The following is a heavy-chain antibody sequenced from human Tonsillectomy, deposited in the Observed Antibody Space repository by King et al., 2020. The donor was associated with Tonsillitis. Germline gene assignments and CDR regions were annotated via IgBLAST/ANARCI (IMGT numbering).Heavy chain of an antibody. CDR1: GFTFSSYE. CDR2: ISSSGSTI. V-gene: IGHV3-48*03. J-gene: IGHJ3*02. D-gene: IGHD3-22*01. Sequence: VQLVESGGGLVQPGGSLRLSCAASGFTFSSYEMNWVRQAPGKGLEWVSYISSSGSTIYYADSVKGRFTISRDNAKNSLYLQMNSLRAEDTAVYYCASEGIDYYDSSGYYRVDAFDIWGQGTMVTVSS. CDR3: ASEGIDYYDSSGYYRVDAFDI.